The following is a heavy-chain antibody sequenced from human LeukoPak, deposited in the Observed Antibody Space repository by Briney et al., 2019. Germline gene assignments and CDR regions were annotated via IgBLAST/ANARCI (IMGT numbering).Heavy chain of an antibody. J-gene: IGHJ6*03. D-gene: IGHD2-15*01. CDR1: GGTFSSYA. CDR3: ARTPLGGHFYMDV. CDR2: IIPIFGTA. V-gene: IGHV1-69*06. Sequence: GASVKVSCKASGGTFSSYAISWVRQAPGQGLEWMGGIIPIFGTANYAQKFQGRVTITADKSTSTAYMELSSLRSDDTAVFYCARTPLGGHFYMDVWGNGTAVIVSS.